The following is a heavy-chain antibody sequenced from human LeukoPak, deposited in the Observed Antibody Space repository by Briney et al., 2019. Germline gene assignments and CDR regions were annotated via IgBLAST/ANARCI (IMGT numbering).Heavy chain of an antibody. V-gene: IGHV4-61*01. J-gene: IGHJ3*02. CDR3: AREDGDYGGGDAFDI. Sequence: PSETLSLTCTVSGGSVSSGSYYWSWIRQPPGKGLEWIGYIYYSGSTNYNPSLKSRVTISVNTSKNQFSLKLSSVTAADTAVYYCAREDGDYGGGDAFDIWGQGTMVTVSS. CDR1: GGSVSSGSYY. CDR2: IYYSGST. D-gene: IGHD4-17*01.